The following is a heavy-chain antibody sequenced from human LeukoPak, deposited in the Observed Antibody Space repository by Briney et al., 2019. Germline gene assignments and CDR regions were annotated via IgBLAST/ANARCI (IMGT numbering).Heavy chain of an antibody. Sequence: GGSLRLSCAASGLTFSNYAMSWVRQAPGGGLGWVSAISGSGDKTFHADSVKGRFTTSRDNSKNTLSLQMSSLRVEDSAVYFCAKDTSAWWYHRAYMNVWGTGTTVTVSS. J-gene: IGHJ6*03. CDR1: GLTFSNYA. D-gene: IGHD2-15*01. CDR2: ISGSGDKT. V-gene: IGHV3-23*01. CDR3: AKDTSAWWYHRAYMNV.